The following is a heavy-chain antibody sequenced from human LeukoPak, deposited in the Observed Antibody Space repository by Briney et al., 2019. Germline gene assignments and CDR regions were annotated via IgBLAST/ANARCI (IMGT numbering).Heavy chain of an antibody. CDR1: GGSISSSSYY. D-gene: IGHD3-22*01. V-gene: IGHV4-39*01. Sequence: SETLSLTCTVSGGSISSSSYYWGWIRQPPGKGLEWIGSIYYSGSTYYNPSLKSRVTISVDTSKNQFSLKLSSVIAADTAVYYCARHYYYDSSGLDDAFDIWGQGTMVTVSS. J-gene: IGHJ3*02. CDR3: ARHYYYDSSGLDDAFDI. CDR2: IYYSGST.